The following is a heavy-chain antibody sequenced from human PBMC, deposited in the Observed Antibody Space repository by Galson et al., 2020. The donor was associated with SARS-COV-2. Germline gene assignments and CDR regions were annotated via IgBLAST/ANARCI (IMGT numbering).Heavy chain of an antibody. D-gene: IGHD2-15*01. J-gene: IGHJ4*02. CDR1: EFTFRNYG. CDR3: AKGVLTNYFDY. Sequence: GGSLRLSCAASEFTFRNYGMHWPRQAPGKGLEWVAVISNDGTNKYYAESVKGRFTVSRDNSKNTLYLQMNSLRAADTAVYYCAKGVLTNYFDYWGQGTLVTVSS. V-gene: IGHV3-30*18. CDR2: ISNDGTNK.